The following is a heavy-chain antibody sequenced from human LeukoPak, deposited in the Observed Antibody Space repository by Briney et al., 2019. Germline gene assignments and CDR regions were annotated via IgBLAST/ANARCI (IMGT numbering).Heavy chain of an antibody. V-gene: IGHV4-4*07. Sequence: SETLSLTCTVSGGSISSYYWSWIRQPAGKGLEWIGRIYTSGSTNYNPSLKSRVTISVDTSKNQFSLKLSSVTAADTAVYYCARFYCSSTSCQENWFDPWGQGTLVTVSS. CDR1: GGSISSYY. D-gene: IGHD2-2*01. J-gene: IGHJ5*02. CDR3: ARFYCSSTSCQENWFDP. CDR2: IYTSGST.